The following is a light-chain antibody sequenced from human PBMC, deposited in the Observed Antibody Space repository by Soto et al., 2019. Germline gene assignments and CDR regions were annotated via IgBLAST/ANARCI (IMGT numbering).Light chain of an antibody. J-gene: IGKJ1*01. CDR2: RAS. CDR3: QQYDSHTRT. CDR1: QSISDW. V-gene: IGKV1-5*03. Sequence: DIQMTQSPSTLYASVGDRVTITCRASQSISDWLAWYQQKPGEAPKLLIHRASNLRSGVPSRFSGPGFGTEFTPTISSPQPTYFATYYCQQYDSHTRTFGQGTRVEVK.